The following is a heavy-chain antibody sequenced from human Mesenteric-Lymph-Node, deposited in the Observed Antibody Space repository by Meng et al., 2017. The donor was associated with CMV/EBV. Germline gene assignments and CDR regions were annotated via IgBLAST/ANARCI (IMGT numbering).Heavy chain of an antibody. CDR3: TTTNWFDP. J-gene: IGHJ5*02. CDR1: GFTFNRHG. V-gene: IGHV3-15*01. CDR2: IKSRSDGGTA. Sequence: GGSLRLSCAASGFTFNRHGMHWVRQAPGKGLEWVGRIKSRSDGGTADYAAPVKRRFTISRDDSKNTLFLQMNSLKTEDTAVYYCTTTNWFDPWGQGTLVTVSS.